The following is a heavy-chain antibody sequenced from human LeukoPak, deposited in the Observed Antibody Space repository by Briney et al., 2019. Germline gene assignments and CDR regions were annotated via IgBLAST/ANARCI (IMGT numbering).Heavy chain of an antibody. Sequence: PGGSLRLSCAASGFTFSSYSMNWVRQAPGKGLEWVSSISSSSNYIYYADSVKGRFTNSRDNAKNSLYLQMNSLRAEDAAVYYCARDPSTRLEWLVLSRYGSHNYYYYMDVWGKGTTVTVSS. CDR2: ISSSSNYI. CDR1: GFTFSSYS. D-gene: IGHD3-3*01. V-gene: IGHV3-21*01. CDR3: ARDPSTRLEWLVLSRYGSHNYYYYMDV. J-gene: IGHJ6*03.